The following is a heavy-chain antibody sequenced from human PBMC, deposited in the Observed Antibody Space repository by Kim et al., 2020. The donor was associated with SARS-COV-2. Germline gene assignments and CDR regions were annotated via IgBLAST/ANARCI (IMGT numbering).Heavy chain of an antibody. CDR2: ISGSGGTT. CDR3: AKGSYGYVGWFDY. CDR1: GFTFSSYA. D-gene: IGHD3-10*01. V-gene: IGHV3-23*01. Sequence: GGSLRLSCAASGFTFSSYAMSWVRQAPGKGLEWVSTISGSGGTTYYADSVKGRFTISRDNSKNTLYLQMNSLRAEDTAVYYCAKGSYGYVGWFDYWGQGALVTVSS. J-gene: IGHJ4*02.